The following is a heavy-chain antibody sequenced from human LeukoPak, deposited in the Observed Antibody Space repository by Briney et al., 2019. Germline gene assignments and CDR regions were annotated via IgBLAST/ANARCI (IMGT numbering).Heavy chain of an antibody. CDR1: GFTFSRHW. CDR2: IKEDGSEK. J-gene: IGHJ4*02. D-gene: IGHD6-13*01. V-gene: IGHV3-7*01. CDR3: GRGGHSSSWFWVY. Sequence: GGSLRLSCAASGFTFSRHWMSWVRQAPGKGLEWVANIKEDGSEKYHVDSVEGRFTISRDNTENSLYLQMSSLRAEDTAVYYCGRGGHSSSWFWVYWGQGTLVTVSS.